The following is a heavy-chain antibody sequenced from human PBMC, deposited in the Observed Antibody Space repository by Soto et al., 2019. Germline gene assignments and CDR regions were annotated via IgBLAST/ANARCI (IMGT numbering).Heavy chain of an antibody. CDR3: AKDLEYSSSWSQNYYYYYGMDV. CDR2: ISYDGSNK. D-gene: IGHD6-13*01. V-gene: IGHV3-30*18. Sequence: GGSLRLSCAASGFTFSSYGMHWVRQAPGKGLEWVAVISYDGSNKYYADSVKGRFTISRDNSKNTLYLQMNSLRAEDTAVYYCAKDLEYSSSWSQNYYYYYGMDVWGQGTTVTSP. J-gene: IGHJ6*02. CDR1: GFTFSSYG.